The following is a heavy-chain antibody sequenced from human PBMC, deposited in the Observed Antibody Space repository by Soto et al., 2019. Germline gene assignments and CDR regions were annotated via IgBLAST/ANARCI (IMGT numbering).Heavy chain of an antibody. Sequence: ASVKVSCKVSGYTLTELSMHWVRQAPGKGLEWMGGFDPEDGETIYAQKFQGRVTMTEDTSTDTAYMELSSLRSEDTAVYYCATDRTYYDSSGYFRTAYLFDYWGQGTLVTVSS. CDR3: ATDRTYYDSSGYFRTAYLFDY. J-gene: IGHJ4*02. V-gene: IGHV1-24*01. CDR2: FDPEDGET. D-gene: IGHD3-22*01. CDR1: GYTLTELS.